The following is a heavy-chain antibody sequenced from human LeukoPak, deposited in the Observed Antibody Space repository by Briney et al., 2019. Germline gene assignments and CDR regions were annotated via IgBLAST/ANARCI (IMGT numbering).Heavy chain of an antibody. D-gene: IGHD6-13*01. CDR3: ARDRGTSGIAAAGGAFDI. J-gene: IGHJ3*02. CDR1: GFTFSSYS. Sequence: GGSLRLSCAASGFTFSSYSMNWVRQAPGKGLEWVSSISSSSSYIYYADSVKGRFTISRDNAKNSLYLQMNSLRAEDTAVYYCARDRGTSGIAAAGGAFDIWGQGTMVPVSS. V-gene: IGHV3-21*01. CDR2: ISSSSSYI.